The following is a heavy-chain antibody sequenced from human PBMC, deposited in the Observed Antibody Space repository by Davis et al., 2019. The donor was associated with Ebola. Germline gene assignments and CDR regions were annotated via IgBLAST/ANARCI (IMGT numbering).Heavy chain of an antibody. D-gene: IGHD6-13*01. V-gene: IGHV4-61*01. J-gene: IGHJ4*02. CDR1: GGSVSSGSYY. Sequence: SETLSLTCTVSGGSVSSGSYYWSWIRQPPGKGLEWIGYIYYSGSTNYNPSLKSRVTISVDTSKNQFSLKLSSVTAADTAVYYCARVWQLVRSRRHFDYWGQGTLVTVSS. CDR2: IYYSGST. CDR3: ARVWQLVRSRRHFDY.